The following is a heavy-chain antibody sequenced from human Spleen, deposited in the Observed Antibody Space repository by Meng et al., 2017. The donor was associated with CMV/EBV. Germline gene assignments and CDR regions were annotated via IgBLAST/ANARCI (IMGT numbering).Heavy chain of an antibody. CDR2: INHNGGI. Sequence: GSLRLSCAVYGGPFSGYYWSWIRQPPGKGLEWIGEINHNGGINYSPSLRRRVTISVDTSTNQFSLKLSSVTAADTAVYYCARAPLTGGYCSGGSCFVPRGFDSWGQGTLVTVSS. V-gene: IGHV4-34*01. J-gene: IGHJ4*02. D-gene: IGHD2-15*01. CDR1: GGPFSGYY. CDR3: ARAPLTGGYCSGGSCFVPRGFDS.